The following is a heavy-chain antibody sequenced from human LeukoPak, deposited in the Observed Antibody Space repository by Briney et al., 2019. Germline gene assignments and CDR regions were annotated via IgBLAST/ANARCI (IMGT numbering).Heavy chain of an antibody. V-gene: IGHV3-7*01. D-gene: IGHD2-2*01. Sequence: PGGSPRLSCAASGFTFSSYWMSWVRQAPGKGLEWVANIKQDGSEKYYVDSVKGRFTISRDNAKNSLYLQMNSLRAEDTAVYYCARDSILSPYYYYYYMDVWGKGTTVTISS. CDR3: ARDSILSPYYYYYYMDV. CDR2: IKQDGSEK. CDR1: GFTFSSYW. J-gene: IGHJ6*03.